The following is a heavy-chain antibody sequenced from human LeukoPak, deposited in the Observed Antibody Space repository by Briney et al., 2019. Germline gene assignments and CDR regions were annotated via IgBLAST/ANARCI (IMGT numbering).Heavy chain of an antibody. D-gene: IGHD2-2*01. J-gene: IGHJ4*02. CDR1: GYIFTNYW. CDR3: ARGRGYCSSSSCYDFDY. V-gene: IGHV5-51*01. CDR2: IYPGDSET. Sequence: GESLQISCTGSGYIFTNYWIAWVRQLPGEGREWMGMIYPGDSETTYSPSFQGQVTISADKSITTTNLQWSSLKASDTAMYYCARGRGYCSSSSCYDFDYWGQGTLVTVPS.